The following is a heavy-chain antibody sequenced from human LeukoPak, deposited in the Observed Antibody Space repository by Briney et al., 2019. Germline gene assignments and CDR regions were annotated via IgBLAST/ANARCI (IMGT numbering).Heavy chain of an antibody. CDR2: ISTYNGNT. CDR1: GYTFNIYG. CDR3: ARNGRVRRVVKDLFEY. D-gene: IGHD3-10*01. J-gene: IGHJ4*02. Sequence: ASVKVSCKASGYTFNIYGIIWVRQAPGQGLEWVGWISTYNGNTNYAPNIQDRVTITKDTSTGTAYMDLRNLRTDDTAMYYCARNGRVRRVVKDLFEYWGQGTLVAVSS. V-gene: IGHV1-18*01.